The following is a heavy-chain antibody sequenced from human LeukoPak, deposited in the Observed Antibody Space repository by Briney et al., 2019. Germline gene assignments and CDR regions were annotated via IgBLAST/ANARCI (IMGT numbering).Heavy chain of an antibody. CDR2: IYYSGST. D-gene: IGHD6-6*01. CDR1: GGSVSSGSYY. V-gene: IGHV4-30-4*08. CDR3: ARGSWSSSIDY. J-gene: IGHJ4*02. Sequence: SETLSLTCTVSGGSVSSGSYYWSWIRQPPGKGLEYIGYIYYSGSTYYNPSLKSRITISVDTSKNQFSLKLSSVTAADTAVYYCARGSWSSSIDYWGQGTLVTVSS.